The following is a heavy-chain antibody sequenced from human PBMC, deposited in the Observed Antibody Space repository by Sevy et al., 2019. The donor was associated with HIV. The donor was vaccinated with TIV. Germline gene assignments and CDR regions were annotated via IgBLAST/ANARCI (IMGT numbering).Heavy chain of an antibody. CDR2: IGGSGGST. Sequence: GGSLRLSCVASGFTFNFYAMSWVRQAPGKGLEWVSSIGGSGGSTYYADSVKGRFTISRDNSKNTLSLQMDSLRAEDMAVYFCAREGCTRPHDYWGQGTLVTVSS. CDR1: GFTFNFYA. D-gene: IGHD2-8*01. J-gene: IGHJ4*02. CDR3: AREGCTRPHDY. V-gene: IGHV3-23*01.